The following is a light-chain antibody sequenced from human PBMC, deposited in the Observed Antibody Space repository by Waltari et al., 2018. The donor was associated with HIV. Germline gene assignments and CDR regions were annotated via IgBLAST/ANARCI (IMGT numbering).Light chain of an antibody. CDR3: CSYAGNYIYV. Sequence: QSALTQPRSVSGSPGQSVTISCTGISSAVGGYNYVSWYQQHPGKAPKVKIYNVSKRPSGVPACFSGSESGNTASLTISGLQAEDEADYYCCSYAGNYIYVFGTGTKVTVL. CDR1: SSAVGGYNY. V-gene: IGLV2-11*01. CDR2: NVS. J-gene: IGLJ1*01.